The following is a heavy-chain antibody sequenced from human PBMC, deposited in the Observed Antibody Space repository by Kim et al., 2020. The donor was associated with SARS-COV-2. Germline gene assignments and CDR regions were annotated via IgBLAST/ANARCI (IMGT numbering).Heavy chain of an antibody. CDR3: ARNRAMLTPQSFEC. D-gene: IGHD2-2*01. CDR2: IYYTGIT. Sequence: SETLSLTCSVSGDSTNSNFWSWIRQSPGEALESIGNIYYTGITNHNPALHSRASISLDTSKTHLSLRLSSVTSADTDIHYCARNRAMLTPQSFECWGQGNLVTVSS. J-gene: IGHJ4*01. V-gene: IGHV4-59*13. CDR1: GDSTNSNF.